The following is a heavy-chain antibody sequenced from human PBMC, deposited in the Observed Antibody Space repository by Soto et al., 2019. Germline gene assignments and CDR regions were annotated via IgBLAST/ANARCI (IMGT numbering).Heavy chain of an antibody. Sequence: SETLSLTCTVSGGSISSRGYYWGWIRQPPGKGLEWIGEINHSGSTNYNPSLKSRVTISVDTSKNQFSLKLSSVTAADTAVYYCARGRYSSGWYVSHYYYYGMDVWGQGTTVTVSS. V-gene: IGHV4-39*07. CDR3: ARGRYSSGWYVSHYYYYGMDV. CDR2: INHSGST. D-gene: IGHD6-19*01. CDR1: GGSISSRGYY. J-gene: IGHJ6*02.